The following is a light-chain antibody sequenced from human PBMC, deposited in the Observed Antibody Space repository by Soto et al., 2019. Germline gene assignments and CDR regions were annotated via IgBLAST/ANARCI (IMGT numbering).Light chain of an antibody. V-gene: IGLV1-40*01. Sequence: QSVLTQPPSVSGAPGQRVTISCTGSSSNIGAGYDVHWYQQLPGTAPKLLIYGNSNRPSGVPDRFSGSKSGTSASLAITGLRAEDEADYYCQSYASSLSGPVFGGGTKLTVL. J-gene: IGLJ2*01. CDR2: GNS. CDR1: SSNIGAGYD. CDR3: QSYASSLSGPV.